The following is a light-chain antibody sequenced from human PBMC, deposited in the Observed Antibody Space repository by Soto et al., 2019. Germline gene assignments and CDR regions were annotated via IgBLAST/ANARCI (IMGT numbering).Light chain of an antibody. V-gene: IGKV3D-15*01. CDR1: QSVSNK. Sequence: EIVLTPSLATLSVTPGERSKLSLLCSQSVSNKLFWYQHKPGQAPRLLIYGASTRATGIPARFSGSGSGTEFTLTIRSLQSEDFTVYYCQQYNNWPAINCGQGKRREIK. CDR2: GAS. CDR3: QQYNNWPAIN. J-gene: IGKJ5*01.